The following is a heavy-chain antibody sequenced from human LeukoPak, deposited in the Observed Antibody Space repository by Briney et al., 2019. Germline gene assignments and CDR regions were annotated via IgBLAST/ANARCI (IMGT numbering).Heavy chain of an antibody. CDR1: GGSISSYY. CDR3: ARDPSYYDIVTGYHPHGAFDI. Sequence: SETLSLTCTVSGGSISSYYWSWIRQPPGKGLEWIGYIYYSGSTNYNPSLKSRVTISVDTSKNQFSLKLSSVTAADTAVYYCARDPSYYDIVTGYHPHGAFDIWGQGTMVTVSS. J-gene: IGHJ3*02. D-gene: IGHD3-9*01. CDR2: IYYSGST. V-gene: IGHV4-59*01.